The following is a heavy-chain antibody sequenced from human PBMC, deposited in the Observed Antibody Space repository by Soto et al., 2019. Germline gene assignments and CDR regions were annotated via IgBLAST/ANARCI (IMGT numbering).Heavy chain of an antibody. CDR2: ISYDGSNK. V-gene: IGHV3-30*03. D-gene: IGHD6-19*01. CDR3: ASDGGIAVAEDYYYYGMDV. CDR1: GFTFSSYG. Sequence: PGGSLRLSCAASGFTFSSYGMHWVRQAPGKGLEWVAVISYDGSNKYYADSVKGRFTISRDNSKNTLYLQMNSLRAEDTAVYYCASDGGIAVAEDYYYYGMDVWGQGTTVTVSS. J-gene: IGHJ6*02.